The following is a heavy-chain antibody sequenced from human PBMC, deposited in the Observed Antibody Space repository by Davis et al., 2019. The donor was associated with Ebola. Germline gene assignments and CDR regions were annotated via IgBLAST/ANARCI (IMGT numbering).Heavy chain of an antibody. V-gene: IGHV1-2*02. CDR3: ARFLGQWEHLGGWFDP. J-gene: IGHJ5*02. CDR1: GYTFTGYY. Sequence: ASVKVSCKASGYTFTGYYMHWVRQAPGQGLEWMGWINPNSGGTNYAQKFQGRVTMTRDTSISTAYLQWSSLKASDTAMYYCARFLGQWEHLGGWFDPWGQGTLVTVSS. D-gene: IGHD1-26*01. CDR2: INPNSGGT.